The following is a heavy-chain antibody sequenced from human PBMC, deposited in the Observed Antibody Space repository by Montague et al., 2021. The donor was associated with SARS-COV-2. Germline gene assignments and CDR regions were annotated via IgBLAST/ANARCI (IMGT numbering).Heavy chain of an antibody. CDR1: GGSTNYYY. CDR3: ARVARYCTNDVCQTYYYYGLDV. V-gene: IGHV4-59*01. Sequence: SETLSLTCIVSGGSTNYYYWSWIRQSPGKGLEWIGYMYYSGSTNYNPSLKSRVTMSIDRSKNQFSLKLRSVTAADTAVYYCARVARYCTNDVCQTYYYYGLDVWGQGTTVTVSS. D-gene: IGHD2-8*01. CDR2: MYYSGST. J-gene: IGHJ6*02.